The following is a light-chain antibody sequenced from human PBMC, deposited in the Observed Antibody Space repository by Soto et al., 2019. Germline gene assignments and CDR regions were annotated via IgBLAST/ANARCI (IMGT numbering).Light chain of an antibody. CDR1: QRLTNNY. Sequence: ESGLKQSPGTVSLSPGERATLSCRASQRLTNNYLAWYQQKPGQAPRLLIYGASTRATGIPDRFSGSGSGTDFSLTISRLEPEDSAIYYCHHYGWSPRTFGPGTRVEIK. J-gene: IGKJ1*01. CDR2: GAS. V-gene: IGKV3-20*01. CDR3: HHYGWSPRT.